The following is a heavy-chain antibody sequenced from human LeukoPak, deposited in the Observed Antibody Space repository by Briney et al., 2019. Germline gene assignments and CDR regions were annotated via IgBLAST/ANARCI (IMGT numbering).Heavy chain of an antibody. CDR3: ATAYSSSWFDY. Sequence: TETLSLTCTVSGGSISSSSYYWGWIRQPPGKGLEWIGSNYYGGSTYYNPSLKSRVTISVDTSKNQFSLKLSSVTAADTAVYYCATAYSSSWFDYWGQGTLVTVSS. CDR2: NYYGGST. CDR1: GGSISSSSYY. D-gene: IGHD6-13*01. V-gene: IGHV4-39*01. J-gene: IGHJ4*02.